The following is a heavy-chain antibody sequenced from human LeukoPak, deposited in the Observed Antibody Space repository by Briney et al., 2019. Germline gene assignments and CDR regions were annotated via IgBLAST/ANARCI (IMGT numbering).Heavy chain of an antibody. V-gene: IGHV3-23*01. D-gene: IGHD1-26*01. J-gene: IGHJ4*02. CDR3: ARSTVGTSCCTAVDY. Sequence: GGSLRLSCAASGFTFSTYAMTWVRQAPGKGLEWVSGISAGGDRTYYADSVKGRFTISRDNSKNTLYLQMNSLRAEDTAEYYCARSTVGTSCCTAVDYWGQGTLVTVSA. CDR1: GFTFSTYA. CDR2: ISAGGDRT.